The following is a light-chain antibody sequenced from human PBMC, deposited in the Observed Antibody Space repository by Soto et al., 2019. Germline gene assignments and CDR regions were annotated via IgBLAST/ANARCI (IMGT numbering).Light chain of an antibody. CDR1: GRDIGAYDY. CDR3: SSYTTSSFYL. CDR2: GVK. V-gene: IGLV2-14*01. J-gene: IGLJ1*01. Sequence: QSALTQPASVSGSPGQSITISCTGSGRDIGAYDYVSWYQQHPGKAPKLLIYGVKNRPSGVSYRFSASKSAFTASLTISGLQAEDEAHYYCSSYTTSSFYLFGPGTKVTVL.